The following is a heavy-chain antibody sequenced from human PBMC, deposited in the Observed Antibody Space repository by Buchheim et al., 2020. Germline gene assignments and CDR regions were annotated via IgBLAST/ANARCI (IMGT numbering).Heavy chain of an antibody. CDR2: IYSSGST. CDR1: GGSISSGDYY. Sequence: QVQLQESGPGLVKPSQTLSLTCTVSGGSISSGDYYWSWIRQPPGKGLEWIGYIYSSGSTYYNPSLKSRVTISVDTSQNQFSLKLSSVTAADTAVYYCARGPTGYCSSASCYNVNYYYGMDVWGQGTT. V-gene: IGHV4-30-4*01. D-gene: IGHD2-2*01. J-gene: IGHJ6*02. CDR3: ARGPTGYCSSASCYNVNYYYGMDV.